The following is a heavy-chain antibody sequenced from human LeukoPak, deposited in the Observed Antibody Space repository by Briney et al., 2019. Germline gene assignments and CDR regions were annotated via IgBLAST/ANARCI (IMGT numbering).Heavy chain of an antibody. V-gene: IGHV3-23*01. CDR1: GFMFSSFS. D-gene: IGHD3-10*02. J-gene: IGHJ4*02. CDR2: ISAGGST. Sequence: GGSQRLSCAVSGFMFSSFSMSWVRHVPGKGLEWVSTISAGGSTYYADSVKGRFTISRDNSKNTLFLQMSSLRAEDTAIYYCAKRPAAVRGVIPYLDYWGQGTLVTVSS. CDR3: AKRPAAVRGVIPYLDY.